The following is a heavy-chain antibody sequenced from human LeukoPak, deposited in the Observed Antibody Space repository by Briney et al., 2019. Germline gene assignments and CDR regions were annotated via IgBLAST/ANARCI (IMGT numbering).Heavy chain of an antibody. J-gene: IGHJ1*01. CDR3: ARSPYYYDSSGYYSEYFQH. Sequence: ASVKVSCKASGYTFTSYYMHWVRQAPGQGLEWMGIINPSGGSTSYAQKFQGRVTMTRDTSTSTVYMELSSLRSEDTAVYYCARSPYYYDSSGYYSEYFQHWGQGTLVTVSS. CDR2: INPSGGST. V-gene: IGHV1-46*01. CDR1: GYTFTSYY. D-gene: IGHD3-22*01.